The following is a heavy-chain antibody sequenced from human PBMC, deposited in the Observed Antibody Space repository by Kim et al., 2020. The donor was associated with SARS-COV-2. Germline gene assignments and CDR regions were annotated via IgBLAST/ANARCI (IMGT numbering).Heavy chain of an antibody. V-gene: IGHV3-30-3*01. Sequence: GGSLRLSCAASGFTFSSYAMHWVRQAPGKGLEWVAVISYDGSNKYYADSVKGRFTISRDNSKNTLYLQMNSLRAEDTAVYYCAREFLTTQYYGMDVWGQG. CDR1: GFTFSSYA. D-gene: IGHD4-4*01. CDR3: AREFLTTQYYGMDV. CDR2: ISYDGSNK. J-gene: IGHJ6*02.